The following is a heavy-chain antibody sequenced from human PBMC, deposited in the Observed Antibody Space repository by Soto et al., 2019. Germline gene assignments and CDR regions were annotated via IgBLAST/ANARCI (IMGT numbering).Heavy chain of an antibody. D-gene: IGHD2-2*02. CDR2: ISAYNGNT. J-gene: IGHJ5*02. Sequence: ASVKVSCKASGYTFTSYGISWLRQSPGQGLEWMGWISAYNGNTNYAQKLQGRVTMTTDTSTSTAYMELRSLRSDDTAVYYCARVLGYCSSTSCYTDNWFDPWGQGTLVTVSS. V-gene: IGHV1-18*04. CDR3: ARVLGYCSSTSCYTDNWFDP. CDR1: GYTFTSYG.